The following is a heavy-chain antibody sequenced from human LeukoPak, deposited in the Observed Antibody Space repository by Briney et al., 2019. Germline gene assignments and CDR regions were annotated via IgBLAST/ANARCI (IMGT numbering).Heavy chain of an antibody. D-gene: IGHD3-22*01. CDR2: ISGSGGTT. V-gene: IGHV3-23*01. J-gene: IGHJ4*02. CDR1: GFTFSSYA. CDR3: AKGCYYDSSGYYYFDY. Sequence: PGGSLRLSCAASGFTFSSYAMSWVRQAPGKGLEWVSGISGSGGTTYYADSVKGRFTISRDNSKNTLYLQMDSLRAEDTAVYYCAKGCYYDSSGYYYFDYWGQGTLVTVSS.